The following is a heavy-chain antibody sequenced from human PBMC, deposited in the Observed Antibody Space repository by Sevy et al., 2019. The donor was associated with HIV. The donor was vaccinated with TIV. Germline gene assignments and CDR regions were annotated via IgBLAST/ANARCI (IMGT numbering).Heavy chain of an antibody. Sequence: GGSLRLSCAASGFKFDNYDFSWVRQAPGKGLEWVSGFSGTDGSGTDGTTYYTDSVKGRFIISGDNSKNTLYLEMNSLRFDDTAVYYCAKAAGYSSVWYSTGEPFDYWGQGTLVTVSS. CDR2: FSGTDGSGTDGTT. CDR3: AKAAGYSSVWYSTGEPFDY. CDR1: GFKFDNYD. V-gene: IGHV3-23*01. J-gene: IGHJ4*02. D-gene: IGHD6-13*01.